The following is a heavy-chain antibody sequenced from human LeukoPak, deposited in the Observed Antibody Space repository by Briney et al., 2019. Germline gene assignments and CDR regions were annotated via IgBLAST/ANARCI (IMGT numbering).Heavy chain of an antibody. V-gene: IGHV1-69*04. CDR3: ARLGGMTTIIDDY. CDR1: GGTFSSYA. CDR2: IIPILGIA. Sequence: SVKVSCKASGGTFSSYAISWVRQAPGQGLEWMGRIIPILGIANYAQKFQGRVTITADKSTSTAYMELSSLRSEDTAVYYCARLGGMTTIIDDYWGQGTLVTVSS. J-gene: IGHJ4*02. D-gene: IGHD5-24*01.